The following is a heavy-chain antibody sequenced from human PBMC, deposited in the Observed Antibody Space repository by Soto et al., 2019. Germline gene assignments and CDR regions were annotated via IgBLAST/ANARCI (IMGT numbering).Heavy chain of an antibody. V-gene: IGHV3-21*01. CDR3: ARDSPLGYCSGGSCYPDYFDY. CDR2: ISSSSSYI. Sequence: EVQLVESGGGLVKPGGSLRLSCAASGFTFSSYSMSWVRQAPGKGLEWVSAISSSSSYIYYADSVKGRFTISRDNAKNSLYLQMNSLRAEDTAVYYCARDSPLGYCSGGSCYPDYFDYWGQGTLVTVSS. CDR1: GFTFSSYS. J-gene: IGHJ4*02. D-gene: IGHD2-15*01.